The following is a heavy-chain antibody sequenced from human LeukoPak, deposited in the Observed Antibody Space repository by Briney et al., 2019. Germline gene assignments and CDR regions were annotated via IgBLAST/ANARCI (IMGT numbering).Heavy chain of an antibody. Sequence: GGSLRLSCAASGFTFSDYTMSWVRQAPGKELEWVSTISGSGGYTYYADSVKGRFTIPRDNSKNTLYLQMNSLRAEDTAIYYCAKELAATGSYYFDYWGQGTLVTVSS. CDR1: GFTFSDYT. V-gene: IGHV3-23*01. D-gene: IGHD6-13*01. CDR3: AKELAATGSYYFDY. J-gene: IGHJ4*02. CDR2: ISGSGGYT.